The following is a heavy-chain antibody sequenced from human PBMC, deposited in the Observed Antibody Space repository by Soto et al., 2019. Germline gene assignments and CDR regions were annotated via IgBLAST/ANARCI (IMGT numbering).Heavy chain of an antibody. CDR2: ISYDGSNK. J-gene: IGHJ4*02. Sequence: GESLKISCAASGFTFSSYAMHWVRQAPGKGLEWVAVISYDGSNKYYADSVKGRFTISRDNSKNTLYLQMNSLRAEDTAVYYCARDPDYGDYVEFFDYWGQGTLVTVSS. V-gene: IGHV3-30-3*01. CDR1: GFTFSSYA. CDR3: ARDPDYGDYVEFFDY. D-gene: IGHD4-17*01.